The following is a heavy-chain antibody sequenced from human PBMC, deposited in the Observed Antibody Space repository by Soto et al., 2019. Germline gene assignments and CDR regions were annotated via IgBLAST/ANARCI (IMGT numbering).Heavy chain of an antibody. CDR2: ISYDGSNK. Sequence: GGSLRLSCAASGFTFSSYAMHWVRQAPGKGLEWVAVISYDGSNKYYADSVKGRFTISRDNSKNTPYLQMNSLRAEDTAVYYCARERVELRRTAIYFDYWGQGTLVTVSS. CDR3: ARERVELRRTAIYFDY. D-gene: IGHD1-7*01. V-gene: IGHV3-30-3*01. J-gene: IGHJ4*02. CDR1: GFTFSSYA.